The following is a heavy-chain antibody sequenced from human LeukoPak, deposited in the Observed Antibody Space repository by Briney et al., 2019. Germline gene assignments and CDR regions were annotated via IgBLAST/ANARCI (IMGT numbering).Heavy chain of an antibody. V-gene: IGHV3-7*01. CDR2: INQDGSEK. CDR1: GFIFSNYL. CDR3: ARDAGATPGY. Sequence: GGSLRLSCAASGFIFSNYLMSWVRQAPGKGLEWVANINQDGSEKYYVDSVKGRFTISRDNAKNSLYLQMNSLRAEDTAVYYCARDAGATPGYWGQGTLVTVSS. J-gene: IGHJ4*02. D-gene: IGHD1-14*01.